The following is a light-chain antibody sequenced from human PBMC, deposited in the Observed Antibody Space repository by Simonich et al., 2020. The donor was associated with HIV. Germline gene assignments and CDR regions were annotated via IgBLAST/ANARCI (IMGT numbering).Light chain of an antibody. CDR2: AVT. Sequence: QSALTQPASVSGSPGQSITISCTGPSSDVGGYNFVSWYQQHPGKAPKLMIYAVTKRPSGVPERFSGSKSDNTASLTVSGLQAEDEADYYCSSYAGSNNWVFGGGTKLTVL. V-gene: IGLV2-8*01. J-gene: IGLJ2*01. CDR1: SSDVGGYNF. CDR3: SSYAGSNNWV.